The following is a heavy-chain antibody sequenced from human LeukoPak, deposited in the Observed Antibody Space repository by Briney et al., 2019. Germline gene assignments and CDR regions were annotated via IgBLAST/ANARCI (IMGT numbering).Heavy chain of an antibody. CDR3: ARDRAAGAFDY. CDR2: IRHDGSDV. J-gene: IGHJ4*02. V-gene: IGHV3-7*01. Sequence: PGGSLRLSCVGSGFNFDNYYMSWVRQAPGKGLEWVADIRHDGSDVYNVDSVRGRFTISRDNAKNSVFLQMNSLKDEDTAVYYCARDRAAGAFDYWGQGTLVTVSS. CDR1: GFNFDNYY. D-gene: IGHD6-19*01.